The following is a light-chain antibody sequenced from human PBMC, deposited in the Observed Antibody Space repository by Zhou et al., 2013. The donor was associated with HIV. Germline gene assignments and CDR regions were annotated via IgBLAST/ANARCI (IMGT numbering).Light chain of an antibody. J-gene: IGLJ2*01. CDR2: EVT. V-gene: IGLV2-23*02. Sequence: QSALTQPASVSGSPGQSITISCTGTSSDVGSYNLVSWYQQHPGKVPKLMIYEVTKRPSGVSNRFSGSKSANTASLTISGLQAEDEADYYCCSYAGTTTDVLFGGGTKLTVL. CDR3: CSYAGTTTDVL. CDR1: SSDVGSYNL.